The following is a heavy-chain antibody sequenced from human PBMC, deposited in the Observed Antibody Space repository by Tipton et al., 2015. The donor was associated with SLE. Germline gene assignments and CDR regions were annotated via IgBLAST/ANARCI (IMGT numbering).Heavy chain of an antibody. D-gene: IGHD1-26*01. Sequence: LRLSCTVSGGSISSYYWSWIRQPPGKGLEWIGYIYYSGSTNYNPSLKSRVTISVDTSKNQFSLKLSSVTAADTAVYYCAREMDSKGATSAFDIWGQGTMVTVSS. CDR1: GGSISSYY. V-gene: IGHV4-59*01. CDR3: AREMDSKGATSAFDI. CDR2: IYYSGST. J-gene: IGHJ3*02.